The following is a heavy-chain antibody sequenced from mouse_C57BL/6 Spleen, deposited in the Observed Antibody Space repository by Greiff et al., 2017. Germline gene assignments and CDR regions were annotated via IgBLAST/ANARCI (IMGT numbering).Heavy chain of an antibody. D-gene: IGHD1-1*01. Sequence: EVMLVESGGGLVKPGGSLKLSCAASGFTFSSYAMSWVRQTPEKRLEWVATISDGGSYTYYPDNVKGRFTISRDNAKNNLYLQMSHLKSEDTAMYYCARDRGSSHGWFAYWGQGTLVTVSA. J-gene: IGHJ3*01. CDR1: GFTFSSYA. CDR2: ISDGGSYT. CDR3: ARDRGSSHGWFAY. V-gene: IGHV5-4*01.